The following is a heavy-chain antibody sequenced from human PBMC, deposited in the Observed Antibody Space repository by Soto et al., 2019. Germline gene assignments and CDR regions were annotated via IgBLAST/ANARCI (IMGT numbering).Heavy chain of an antibody. CDR2: IIPIFGTA. Sequence: QVQLVQSGAEVKKPGSSVKVSCQASGGTFSSYAISWVRPAPGPGLEWMGGIIPIFGTANYAQKFQGRVTITADESTGTAYMALSSLRSEDTAVYYCARGGTGTTFVDYWGQGTLVTVSS. CDR1: GGTFSSYA. CDR3: ARGGTGTTFVDY. V-gene: IGHV1-69*12. J-gene: IGHJ4*02. D-gene: IGHD1-1*01.